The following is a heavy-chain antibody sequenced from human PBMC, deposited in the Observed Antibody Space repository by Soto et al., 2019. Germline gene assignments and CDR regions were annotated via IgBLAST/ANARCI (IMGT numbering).Heavy chain of an antibody. Sequence: QVQLVESGGGVVQPGRSLRVSCAASGFTFSSHGMHWVRQAPGKGLEWVAVIWYDGSNKYSGESVKGRFIISRDNSKNTVDLQMNSLRAEDTAIYYCARWGPDKVLDYWGQGTLVTVSS. J-gene: IGHJ4*02. CDR3: ARWGPDKVLDY. CDR2: IWYDGSNK. V-gene: IGHV3-33*01. D-gene: IGHD3-16*01. CDR1: GFTFSSHG.